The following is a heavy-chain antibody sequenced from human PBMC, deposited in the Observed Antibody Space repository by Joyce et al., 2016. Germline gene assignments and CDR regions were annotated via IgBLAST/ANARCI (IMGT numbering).Heavy chain of an antibody. CDR3: ARGSSALTYFDF. CDR1: GYTFNGHT. J-gene: IGHJ4*02. V-gene: IGHV1-3*01. D-gene: IGHD3-10*01. CDR2: INAGNGNT. Sequence: QVKLVQSGAEVKKPGASVQVSCKASGYTFNGHTIHWVRQAPGQSLEWMGWINAGNGNTRFSQKFQGRVTVSRDTSANTAYMEVSSLRSEDTAVYYCARGSSALTYFDFWGQGTLVTVSS.